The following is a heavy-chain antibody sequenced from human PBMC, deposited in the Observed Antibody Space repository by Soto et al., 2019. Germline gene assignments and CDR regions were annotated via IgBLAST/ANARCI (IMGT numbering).Heavy chain of an antibody. D-gene: IGHD2-2*01. CDR2: INPNSGGT. J-gene: IGHJ4*02. CDR3: ASAGVVPAAMGVGGVDY. Sequence: QVQLVQSGAEVKKPGASVKVSCKASGYTFTGYYMHWVRQAPGQGLEWMGWINPNSGGTNYAQKCQGRVTMTRDPSISTAYMELSRLRSDDTAVYYCASAGVVPAAMGVGGVDYWGQGTLVTVSS. V-gene: IGHV1-2*02. CDR1: GYTFTGYY.